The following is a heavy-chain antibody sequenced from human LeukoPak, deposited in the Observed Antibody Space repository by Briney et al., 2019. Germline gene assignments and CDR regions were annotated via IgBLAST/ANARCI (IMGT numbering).Heavy chain of an antibody. J-gene: IGHJ5*02. V-gene: IGHV1-8*02. CDR3: ARGAPLRGVWDIHMARYNWFDP. D-gene: IGHD6-13*01. Sequence: GASVKVSCKASGYTFTGYYMHWVRQAPGQGLEWMGWINPNSGNTGYAQKFQGRVTMTRNTSISTAYMELSSLRSEDTAVYYCARGAPLRGVWDIHMARYNWFDPWGQGTLVTVSS. CDR2: INPNSGNT. CDR1: GYTFTGYY.